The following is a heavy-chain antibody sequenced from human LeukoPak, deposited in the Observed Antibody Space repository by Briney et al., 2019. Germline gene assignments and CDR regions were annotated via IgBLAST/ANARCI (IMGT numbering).Heavy chain of an antibody. CDR3: ARADGDGYNGLSWFDP. D-gene: IGHD5-24*01. CDR1: GYTFASYG. J-gene: IGHJ5*02. Sequence: ASVKVSCKASGYTFASYGIHWVRQAPGQGLEWMGWINAGNDNTKYSQKFQDRVTITRDTSASVVYMELSSLRSEDTAVYYCARADGDGYNGLSWFDPWGQGTLVTVSS. V-gene: IGHV1-3*01. CDR2: INAGNDNT.